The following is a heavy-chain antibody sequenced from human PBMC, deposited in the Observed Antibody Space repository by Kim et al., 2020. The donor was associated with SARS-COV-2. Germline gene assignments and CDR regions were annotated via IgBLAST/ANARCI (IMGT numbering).Heavy chain of an antibody. V-gene: IGHV1-18*01. CDR2: ISAYNGNT. Sequence: ASVKVSCKASGYTFTSYGISWVRQAPGQGLEWMGWISAYNGNTNYAQKLQGRVTMTTDTSTSTAYMELRSLRSDDTAVYYCARELRSDYYDSSGYRVFDYWGQGTLVTVSS. J-gene: IGHJ4*02. CDR1: GYTFTSYG. D-gene: IGHD3-22*01. CDR3: ARELRSDYYDSSGYRVFDY.